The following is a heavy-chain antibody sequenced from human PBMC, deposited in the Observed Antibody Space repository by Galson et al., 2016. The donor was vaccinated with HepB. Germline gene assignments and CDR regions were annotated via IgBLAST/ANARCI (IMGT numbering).Heavy chain of an antibody. D-gene: IGHD1-26*01. CDR1: GFSLSSARMG. V-gene: IGHV2-26*02. J-gene: IGHJ3*01. CDR2: IFWNDGE. CDR3: ARFHLNALGGRPYACDV. Sequence: PALVKPTQTLTLTCIVSGFSLSSARMGVSWIRQPPGKALEWLAQIFWNDGESYSTSLKSRLTISRDTSKNQVVLSMTNMDPVDTATYYCARFHLNALGGRPYACDVWGQGTVVIVSS.